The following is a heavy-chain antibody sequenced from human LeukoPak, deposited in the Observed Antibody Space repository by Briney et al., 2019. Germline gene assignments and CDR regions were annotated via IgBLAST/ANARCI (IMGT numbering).Heavy chain of an antibody. J-gene: IGHJ4*02. V-gene: IGHV3-23*01. CDR1: GFTFSSYA. Sequence: PGGSLRLSCAASGFTFSSYAMSWVRQAPGKGLEWVSAISGSGGSTYYADSVEGRFTISRDNSKNTLYLQMNSLRAEDTAVYYCAKAPVYGSGSQSRYYFDYWGQGTLVTVSS. CDR3: AKAPVYGSGSQSRYYFDY. CDR2: ISGSGGST. D-gene: IGHD3-10*01.